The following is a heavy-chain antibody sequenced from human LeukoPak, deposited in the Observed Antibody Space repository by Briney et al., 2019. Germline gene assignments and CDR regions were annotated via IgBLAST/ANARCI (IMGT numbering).Heavy chain of an antibody. V-gene: IGHV3-74*01. CDR1: GFTFSTYW. J-gene: IGHJ6*02. Sequence: SGGSLRLSCAASGFTFSTYWMHRVRQAPGTGLVWVSLINSDGSSTNYADSVKGRFTISRGNAKNTLYLQMNSLRAEDTAVYYCARGDMESGRGLRNYYYYGMDVWGQGTTVTVSS. CDR2: INSDGSST. D-gene: IGHD1-1*01. CDR3: ARGDMESGRGLRNYYYYGMDV.